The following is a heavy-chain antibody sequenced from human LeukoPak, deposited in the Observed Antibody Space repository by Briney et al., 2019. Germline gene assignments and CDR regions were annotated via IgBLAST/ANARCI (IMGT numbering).Heavy chain of an antibody. CDR3: AKAQNYDILTGPPAYFDY. D-gene: IGHD3-9*01. V-gene: IGHV3-23*01. J-gene: IGHJ4*02. CDR1: GFTFSIYA. CDR2: ISGSGGST. Sequence: GGSLRLSCAASGFTFSIYAMSWVRQAPGNGLEWVSAISGSGGSTYYADSVKGRFTISRDNSKNTLYLQMNSLRAEDAAVYYCAKAQNYDILTGPPAYFDYWGQGTLVTVSS.